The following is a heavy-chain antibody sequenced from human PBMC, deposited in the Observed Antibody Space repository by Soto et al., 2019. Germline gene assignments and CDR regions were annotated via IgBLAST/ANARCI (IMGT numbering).Heavy chain of an antibody. J-gene: IGHJ5*02. CDR2: IIPIFGTA. CDR1: GGTFSSYA. V-gene: IGHV1-69*13. CDR3: ARDRYSSNGNWFDP. Sequence: GASVKVSCKASGGTFSSYAISWVRQAPGQGLEWMGGIIPIFGTANYAQKFQGRVTITADESTSTAYMELSSLRSEDTAVYYCARDRYSSNGNWFDPWVQGTMVTVSS. D-gene: IGHD6-13*01.